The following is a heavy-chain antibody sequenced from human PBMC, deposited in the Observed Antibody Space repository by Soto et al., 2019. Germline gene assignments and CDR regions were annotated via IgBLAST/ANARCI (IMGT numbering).Heavy chain of an antibody. CDR3: ARDYYSSSWIPKASYYYYGMDV. CDR2: ISAYNGNT. Sequence: ASVKVSCKASGYTFTSYGISWVRQAPGQGLEWMGWISAYNGNTNYAQKLQGRVTMTTDTSTSTAYMELRSLRSDDTAVYYCARDYYSSSWIPKASYYYYGMDVWGQGTTVTVFS. CDR1: GYTFTSYG. D-gene: IGHD5-18*01. J-gene: IGHJ6*02. V-gene: IGHV1-18*04.